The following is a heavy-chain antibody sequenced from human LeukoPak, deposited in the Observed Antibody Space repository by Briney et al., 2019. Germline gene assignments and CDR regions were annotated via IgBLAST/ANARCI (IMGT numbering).Heavy chain of an antibody. CDR1: GYTFTSYG. Sequence: RASVKVSCKASGYTFTSYGISWVRQAPGQGLEWMGWISAYNGNTNYAQKLQGRVTMTTDTSTSTAYMELRSLRSDDTAVYYCAMITATAIRYFDWLPKYYFDYWGQGTLVTVSS. CDR2: ISAYNGNT. V-gene: IGHV1-18*01. CDR3: AMITATAIRYFDWLPKYYFDY. D-gene: IGHD3-9*01. J-gene: IGHJ4*02.